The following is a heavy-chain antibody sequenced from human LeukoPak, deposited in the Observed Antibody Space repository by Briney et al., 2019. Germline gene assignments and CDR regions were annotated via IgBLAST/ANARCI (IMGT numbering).Heavy chain of an antibody. CDR2: IYYSGNT. CDR1: GGSISSSNYY. D-gene: IGHD3-10*01. J-gene: IGHJ6*03. CDR3: ARVEEGYGSGRRGNFYYYYMDV. Sequence: SETLSLTCIVSGGSISSSNYYWDWIRQPPGKGLEWIGSIYYSGNTYYNPSLKSRVTISLDTSKNQFSLKLSSVTAADTAVYYCARVEEGYGSGRRGNFYYYYMDVWGKGTTVTISS. V-gene: IGHV4-39*07.